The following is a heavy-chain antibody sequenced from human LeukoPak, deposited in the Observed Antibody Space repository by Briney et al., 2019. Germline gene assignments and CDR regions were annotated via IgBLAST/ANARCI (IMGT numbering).Heavy chain of an antibody. J-gene: IGHJ6*03. D-gene: IGHD3-22*01. CDR2: ISGSGGST. CDR1: GFTFSSYG. V-gene: IGHV3-23*01. CDR3: AKGSKLVVITRDHYMAV. Sequence: GGTLRLSCAASGFTFSSYGMSWVRQAPGKGLEWVSAISGSGGSTYYADSVKGRFTISRDNSKNTLYLQMNGLRAGDTAVYYCAKGSKLVVITRDHYMAVWGKGTTVTISS.